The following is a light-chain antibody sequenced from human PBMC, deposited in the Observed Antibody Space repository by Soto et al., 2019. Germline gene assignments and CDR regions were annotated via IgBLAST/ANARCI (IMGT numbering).Light chain of an antibody. V-gene: IGKV3-15*01. J-gene: IGKJ1*01. Sequence: EIVMTQSPATLSVSPGERATLSCRASQSVTSNFAWYQQKPGQAPRLLIYDASTRATGIPARFSGSGSGTELTLTIGSLQSEDFAVYYCQQYNNWPPWTFGRGTKVDIK. CDR2: DAS. CDR3: QQYNNWPPWT. CDR1: QSVTSN.